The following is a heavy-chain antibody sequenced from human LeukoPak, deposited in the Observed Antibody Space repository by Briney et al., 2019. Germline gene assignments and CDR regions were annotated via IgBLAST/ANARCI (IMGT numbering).Heavy chain of an antibody. Sequence: PSETLSLTCTVSGGSISSGGYYWSWICQHPGKGLEWIGYIYYSGSTYYNPSLKSRVTISVDTSKNQFSLKLSSVTAADTAVYYCASHRPTYYYDSSGSYDAFDIWGQGTMVTVSS. CDR2: IYYSGST. J-gene: IGHJ3*02. CDR3: ASHRPTYYYDSSGSYDAFDI. CDR1: GGSISSGGYY. V-gene: IGHV4-31*03. D-gene: IGHD3-22*01.